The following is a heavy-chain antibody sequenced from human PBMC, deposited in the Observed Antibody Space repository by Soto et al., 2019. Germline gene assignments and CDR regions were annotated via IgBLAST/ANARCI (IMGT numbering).Heavy chain of an antibody. J-gene: IGHJ4*02. D-gene: IGHD6-13*01. V-gene: IGHV3-74*01. CDR1: GFTFSTNW. CDR2: INSDGSST. CDR3: ASGLVAYSSSWYGY. Sequence: EVQLVESGGGLVQPGGSLRLSCAASGFTFSTNWMHWVRQAPGKGLVWVSRINSDGSSTNYADSVKGRFTISRDNAKNTLYMHMDGLRAEVTAVYFCASGLVAYSSSWYGYWGKGTLVTVSS.